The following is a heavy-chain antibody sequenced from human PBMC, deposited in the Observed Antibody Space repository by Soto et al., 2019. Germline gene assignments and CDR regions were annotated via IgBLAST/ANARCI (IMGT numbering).Heavy chain of an antibody. D-gene: IGHD6-19*01. CDR2: IVVGSGNT. Sequence: ASVKVSCKASGFTFTSSAVQWVRQARGQRLEWIGWIVVGSGNTNYAQKFQERVTITRDMSTSTAYMELSSLRSEDTAVYYCAAGSSGWYPGSFDYWGQGTLVTVSS. J-gene: IGHJ4*02. CDR3: AAGSSGWYPGSFDY. CDR1: GFTFTSSA. V-gene: IGHV1-58*01.